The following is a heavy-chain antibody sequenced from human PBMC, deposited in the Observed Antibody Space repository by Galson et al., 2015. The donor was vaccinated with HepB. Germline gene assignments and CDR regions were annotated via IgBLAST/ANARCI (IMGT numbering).Heavy chain of an antibody. CDR2: IYYSGST. J-gene: IGHJ6*03. Sequence: ETLSLTCTVSGGSISSSSYYWGWIRQPPGKGLEWIGSIYYSGSTYYNPSLKSRVTISVDTSKNQFSLKLSSVTAADTAVYYCARRTYYYDSSGYYYRHYYYYMDVWGKETTVTVSS. V-gene: IGHV4-39*01. CDR1: GGSISSSSYY. D-gene: IGHD3-22*01. CDR3: ARRTYYYDSSGYYYRHYYYYMDV.